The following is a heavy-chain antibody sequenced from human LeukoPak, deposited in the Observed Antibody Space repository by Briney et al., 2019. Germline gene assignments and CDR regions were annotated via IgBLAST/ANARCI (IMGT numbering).Heavy chain of an antibody. D-gene: IGHD5-12*01. J-gene: IGHJ4*02. V-gene: IGHV3-7*01. CDR1: GFTFSSYW. CDR3: ARGKATITWYYFDY. CDR2: IKQDGSEK. Sequence: GGPLRLSCAASGFTFSSYWMSWVRQAPGKGLEWVANIKQDGSEKYYVDSVKGRFTISRDNAKNSLYPQMNSLRAEDTAVYYCARGKATITWYYFDYWGQGTLVTVSS.